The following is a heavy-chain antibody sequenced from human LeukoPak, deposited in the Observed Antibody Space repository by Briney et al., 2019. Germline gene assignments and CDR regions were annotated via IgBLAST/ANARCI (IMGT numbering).Heavy chain of an antibody. CDR3: ARDGLGSAFDI. D-gene: IGHD2-21*01. CDR2: IYYSGST. CDR1: GGSISSYY. Sequence: SETLSLTCTVSGGSISSYYWSWLRRPPGKGLEWIGYIYYSGSTNYNPSLKSRVTISVDTSKNQFSLKLSSVTAADTAVYYCARDGLGSAFDIWGQGTMVTVSS. V-gene: IGHV4-59*12. J-gene: IGHJ3*02.